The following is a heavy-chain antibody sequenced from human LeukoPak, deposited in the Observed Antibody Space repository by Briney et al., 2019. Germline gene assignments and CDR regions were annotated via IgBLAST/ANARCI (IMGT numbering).Heavy chain of an antibody. CDR3: ARDSYYFDGSGHKGYFDY. D-gene: IGHD3-22*01. V-gene: IGHV3-53*01. J-gene: IGHJ4*02. Sequence: GGSLRLSCAASGLTVSSNYMSWVRQAPGKGLEWVSIIYSGGSTYYPDSVKGRFTISRDNAKNSLSLQMNSLRAEDTAVYYCARDSYYFDGSGHKGYFDYWGQGTLVTVSS. CDR1: GLTVSSNY. CDR2: IYSGGST.